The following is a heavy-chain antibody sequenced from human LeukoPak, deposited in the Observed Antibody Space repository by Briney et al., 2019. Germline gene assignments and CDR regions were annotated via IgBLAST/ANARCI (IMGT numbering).Heavy chain of an antibody. Sequence: SETLSLTCTVSGYSISSGYYWGWIRQPPGKGLEWIGSIYHSGSTYYNPSLKSRVTISVDMSKNQFSLKLSSVTAADTAVYYCASRGYDFWSGYLDYWGQGTLVTVSS. CDR2: IYHSGST. CDR3: ASRGYDFWSGYLDY. D-gene: IGHD3-3*01. J-gene: IGHJ4*02. V-gene: IGHV4-38-2*02. CDR1: GYSISSGYY.